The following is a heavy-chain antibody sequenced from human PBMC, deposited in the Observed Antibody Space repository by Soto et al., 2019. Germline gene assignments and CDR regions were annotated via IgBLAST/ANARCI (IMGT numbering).Heavy chain of an antibody. D-gene: IGHD3-10*01. CDR3: AKVSRKGSAIDFDY. CDR1: GYTFSNYD. Sequence: QVQLVQSGAELKKPGASVKVSCKASGYTFSNYDMNWVRQATGQAPEWIGWVNPNNGDTGYAQKFQGRVTLTTDMSTTTAYMELTSMRSEDTAIYYCAKVSRKGSAIDFDYWGQGTVITVSS. CDR2: VNPNNGDT. V-gene: IGHV1-8*01. J-gene: IGHJ4*02.